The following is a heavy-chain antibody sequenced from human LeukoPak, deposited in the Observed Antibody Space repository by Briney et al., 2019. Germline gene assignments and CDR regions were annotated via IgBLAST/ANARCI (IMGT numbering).Heavy chain of an antibody. CDR2: IYTSGST. CDR3: ARDSYYDSSGYYWQYFDY. CDR1: GGSISSGSYY. J-gene: IGHJ4*02. Sequence: SETLSLTCTVSGGSISSGSYYWSWIRQPGGKGLEWIGRIYTSGSTNYNPSLKSRVTISVDTSKNQFSLKLSSVTAADTAVYYCARDSYYDSSGYYWQYFDYWGQGTLVTVSS. V-gene: IGHV4-61*02. D-gene: IGHD3-22*01.